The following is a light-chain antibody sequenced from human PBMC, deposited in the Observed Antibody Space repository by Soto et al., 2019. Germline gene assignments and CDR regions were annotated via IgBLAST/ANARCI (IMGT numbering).Light chain of an antibody. CDR2: GNN. J-gene: IGLJ3*02. Sequence: QSVLTQPPSASGTPGQRVTISCSGSSSNIGGNNVNWYQQLPGAAPRLLIYGNNQRPSGVPDRISGSKSGTSASLAISGLQSDDEADYYCAAWDDSLNGWVFGGGTKLTV. V-gene: IGLV1-44*01. CDR3: AAWDDSLNGWV. CDR1: SSNIGGNN.